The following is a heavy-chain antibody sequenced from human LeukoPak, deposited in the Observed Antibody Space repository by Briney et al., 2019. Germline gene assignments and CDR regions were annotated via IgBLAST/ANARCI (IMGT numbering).Heavy chain of an antibody. D-gene: IGHD4-23*01. CDR2: IYYSGST. CDR3: AREGDRDYGGNFDP. J-gene: IGHJ5*02. Sequence: PSETLSLTCTVSGGSISSYYWSWIRQSPGKGLEWIGYIYYSGSTNYNPSPKRRVTISVDTSKNQFSLKLSSVTAADTAVYYCAREGDRDYGGNFDPWGQGTLVTVSS. CDR1: GGSISSYY. V-gene: IGHV4-59*01.